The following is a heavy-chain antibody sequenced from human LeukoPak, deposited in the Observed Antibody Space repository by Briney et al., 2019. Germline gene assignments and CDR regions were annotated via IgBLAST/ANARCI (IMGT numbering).Heavy chain of an antibody. J-gene: IGHJ4*02. CDR3: ARGPHYDFWSGYYCDY. Sequence: SVKVSCKASGGTFISYAISWVRQAPGQGLEWMGGIIPIFGTANYAQKFQGRVTITADESTSTAYMELSSLRSEDTAVYYCARGPHYDFWSGYYCDYWGQGTLVTVSS. CDR2: IIPIFGTA. CDR1: GGTFISYA. D-gene: IGHD3-3*01. V-gene: IGHV1-69*01.